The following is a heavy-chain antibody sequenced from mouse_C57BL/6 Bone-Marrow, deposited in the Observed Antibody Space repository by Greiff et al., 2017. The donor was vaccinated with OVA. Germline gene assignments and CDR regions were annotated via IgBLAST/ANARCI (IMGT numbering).Heavy chain of an antibody. J-gene: IGHJ2*01. CDR2: IDPSDSYT. D-gene: IGHD1-1*01. CDR1: GYTFTSYW. CDR3: ARGDYYGSSYVFDY. V-gene: IGHV1-50*01. Sequence: QVQLQQSGAELVKPGASVKLSCKASGYTFTSYWMQWVKQRPGQGLEWIGEIDPSDSYTNYNQKFKGKATLTVDTSSSTAYMQLSSLTSEDSAVYYCARGDYYGSSYVFDYWGQGTTLTVSS.